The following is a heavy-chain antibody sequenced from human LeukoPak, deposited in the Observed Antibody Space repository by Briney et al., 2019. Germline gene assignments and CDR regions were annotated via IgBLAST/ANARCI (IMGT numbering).Heavy chain of an antibody. J-gene: IGHJ4*02. CDR3: TKGCGDDCHSIDY. CDR1: GFPFSNYA. CDR2: MSGSGDRT. V-gene: IGHV3-23*01. Sequence: GGPVRLSCAACGFPFSNYAMSWVRHAPGKGLEWVLDMSGSGDRTYYADSVKGRFTISRDNSKNRLYLQMNSLRADDTAVYYCTKGCGDDCHSIDYWGQGTLVTVSS. D-gene: IGHD2-21*02.